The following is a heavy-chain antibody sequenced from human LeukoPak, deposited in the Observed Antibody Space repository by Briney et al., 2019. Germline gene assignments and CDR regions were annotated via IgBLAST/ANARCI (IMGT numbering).Heavy chain of an antibody. J-gene: IGHJ4*02. CDR2: ISGSGGST. CDR1: GFTFSSYG. D-gene: IGHD3-22*01. CDR3: AKRVDYYDSSGSYYFDY. V-gene: IGHV3-23*01. Sequence: GGSLRLSCAASGFTFSSYGMSWVRQAPGKGLEWVSAISGSGGSTYYADSVKGRFTISRDNSKNTLYLQMNSLRAEDTAVYYCAKRVDYYDSSGSYYFDYWGQGTLVTVSS.